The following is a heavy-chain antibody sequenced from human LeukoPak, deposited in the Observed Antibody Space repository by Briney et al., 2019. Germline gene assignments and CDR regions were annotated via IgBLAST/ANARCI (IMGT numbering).Heavy chain of an antibody. CDR2: IIGSGGS. Sequence: GGSLRLSCAASGFTFSSYAMTWVRQAPGKGLEWVSSIIGSGGSLYADSVKGQFTISRDNSKNTLYLQMNSLRAEDTAVYYCAKEVLHRTFAFDYWGQGTLVTVSS. V-gene: IGHV3-23*01. CDR3: AKEVLHRTFAFDY. D-gene: IGHD1-26*01. CDR1: GFTFSSYA. J-gene: IGHJ4*02.